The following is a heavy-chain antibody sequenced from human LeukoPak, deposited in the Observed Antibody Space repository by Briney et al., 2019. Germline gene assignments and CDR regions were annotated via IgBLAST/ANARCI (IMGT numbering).Heavy chain of an antibody. V-gene: IGHV3-7*01. D-gene: IGHD6-6*01. CDR3: ASLSSSIAAPT. J-gene: IGHJ5*02. Sequence: GGSLRLSCAASGFTFSSYWVSWVRQAPGKGLEWVANIKQDGSEKYYVDSVKGRFTISRDNAKNSLYLQMNSLRAEDTAVYYCASLSSSIAAPTWGQGTLVTVSS. CDR2: IKQDGSEK. CDR1: GFTFSSYW.